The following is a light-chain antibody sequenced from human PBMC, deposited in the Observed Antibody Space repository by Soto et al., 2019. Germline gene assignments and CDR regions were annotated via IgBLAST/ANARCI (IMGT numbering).Light chain of an antibody. Sequence: DIVMTQSPATLSVSPGERATLSCRASQRVSSNLAWYQQKPGQAPRLLIYGASTRATGIPARFSGSGSGTEFTLTISSLQAEDFAVYYCQQYNNLPPWPFGQGTKVAIK. CDR3: QQYNNLPPWP. CDR2: GAS. J-gene: IGKJ1*01. CDR1: QRVSSN. V-gene: IGKV3-15*01.